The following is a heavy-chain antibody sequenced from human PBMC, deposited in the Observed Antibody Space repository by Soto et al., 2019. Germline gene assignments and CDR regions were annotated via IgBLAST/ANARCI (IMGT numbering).Heavy chain of an antibody. CDR2: INHSGST. V-gene: IGHV4-34*01. Sequence: SETLSLTCAVYGGSFSGCYWSWIRQPPGKGLEWIGEINHSGSTNYNPSLKSRVTISVDTSKNQFSLKLSSVTAAGTAVYYCARGGMATNPYYFDYWGQGTLVTVSS. CDR3: ARGGMATNPYYFDY. J-gene: IGHJ4*02. D-gene: IGHD5-12*01. CDR1: GGSFSGCY.